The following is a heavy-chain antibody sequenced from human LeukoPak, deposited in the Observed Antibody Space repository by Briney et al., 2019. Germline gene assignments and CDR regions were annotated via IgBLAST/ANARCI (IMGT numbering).Heavy chain of an antibody. CDR1: GYTFTGYY. CDR3: ARGGPGAYSSGWYWFDP. Sequence: ASVKVSCKASGYTFTGYYMHWVRQAPGQGLEWMGWINPNSGGTNYAQKLQGRVTMTTDTSTTTAYMELRSLRSDDTAVYYCARGGPGAYSSGWYWFDPWGQGTLVTVSS. CDR2: INPNSGGT. D-gene: IGHD6-19*01. J-gene: IGHJ5*02. V-gene: IGHV1-2*02.